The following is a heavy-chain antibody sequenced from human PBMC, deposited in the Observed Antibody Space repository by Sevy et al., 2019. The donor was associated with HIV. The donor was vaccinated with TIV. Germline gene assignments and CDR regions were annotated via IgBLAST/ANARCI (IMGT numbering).Heavy chain of an antibody. V-gene: IGHV1-18*01. Sequence: ASVKVSYKASGYTFTSYGISWVRQAPGQGLEWMGWIGAYNANTNYAQKFQGRVTMTTDTSTSTAYMELRSLRSDDTVVYYCARGDSPPFDYWRQGTLVTVSS. D-gene: IGHD3-22*01. CDR2: IGAYNANT. J-gene: IGHJ4*02. CDR3: ARGDSPPFDY. CDR1: GYTFTSYG.